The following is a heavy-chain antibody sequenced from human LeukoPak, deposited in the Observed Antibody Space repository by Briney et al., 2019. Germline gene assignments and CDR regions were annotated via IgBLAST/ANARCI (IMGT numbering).Heavy chain of an antibody. CDR3: ARVVETFDY. Sequence: GASVKVSCKASGYTFASYGISWVRQAPGQGLEWMGWINPNSGGTNYAQKFQGRVTMTRDTSISTAYMELSRLRSDDTAVYYCARVVETFDYWGQGTLVTVSS. CDR1: GYTFASYG. CDR2: INPNSGGT. J-gene: IGHJ4*02. V-gene: IGHV1-2*02. D-gene: IGHD3-16*02.